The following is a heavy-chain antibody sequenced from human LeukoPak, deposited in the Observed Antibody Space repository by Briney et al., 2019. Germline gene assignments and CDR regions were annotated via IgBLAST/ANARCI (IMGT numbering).Heavy chain of an antibody. V-gene: IGHV4-34*01. CDR2: INHSGST. J-gene: IGHJ4*02. CDR3: ARGLARFVVYGDYFHY. CDR1: GGSFSGYY. Sequence: PSETLSLTCAVYGGSFSGYYWSWIRQPPGKGLEWIGEINHSGSTNYNPSLKSRVTISVDTSKNQFSLKLSSVTAADTAVYYCARGLARFVVYGDYFHYWGQGTLVTVSS. D-gene: IGHD5/OR15-5a*01.